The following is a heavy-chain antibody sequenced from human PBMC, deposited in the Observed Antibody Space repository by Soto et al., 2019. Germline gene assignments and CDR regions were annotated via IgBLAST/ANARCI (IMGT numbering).Heavy chain of an antibody. Sequence: PSETLSLSCTVSGGSISSGPYSWGWIRQPPGEGLEWIGTFYYSESTYYNPSLEGRVTISVDTSKNQFSLKLSSVTAADTVVYYCASSHAGAHITAAVHWGQGTLVTVSS. CDR1: GGSISSGPYS. CDR2: FYYSEST. CDR3: ASSHAGAHITAAVH. J-gene: IGHJ4*02. D-gene: IGHD6-13*01. V-gene: IGHV4-39*07.